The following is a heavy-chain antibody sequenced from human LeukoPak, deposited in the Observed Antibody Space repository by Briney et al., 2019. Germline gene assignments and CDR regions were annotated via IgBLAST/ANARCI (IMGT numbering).Heavy chain of an antibody. D-gene: IGHD3-10*01. J-gene: IGHJ4*02. Sequence: TGESLRLSCAASGFTFSNYWMTWVRQAPGNGLVWVTRISSDGRTTNYADSVKGRFTISRDNAKNTMQLQMNSLRVEDTAVYYCARDYYGSVDYWGQGALVTVSP. CDR2: ISSDGRTT. CDR1: GFTFSNYW. CDR3: ARDYYGSVDY. V-gene: IGHV3-74*01.